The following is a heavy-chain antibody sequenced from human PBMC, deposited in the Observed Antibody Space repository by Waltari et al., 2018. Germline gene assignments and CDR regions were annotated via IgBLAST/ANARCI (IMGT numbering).Heavy chain of an antibody. CDR1: GGSISSGSYY. Sequence: QVQLQESGPGLVNPSQTLSLTCTVSGGSISSGSYYWSWLRQPAGKGLEWIGRIYTSGSTNYNPSLKSRVTISVDTSKNQFSLKLSSVTAADTAVYYCAREGTRRLWFGELPYYFDYWGQGTLVTVSS. V-gene: IGHV4-61*02. J-gene: IGHJ4*02. CDR2: IYTSGST. D-gene: IGHD3-10*01. CDR3: AREGTRRLWFGELPYYFDY.